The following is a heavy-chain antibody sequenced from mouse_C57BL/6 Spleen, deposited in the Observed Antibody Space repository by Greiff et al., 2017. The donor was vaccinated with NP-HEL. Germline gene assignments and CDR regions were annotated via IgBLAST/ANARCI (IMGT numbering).Heavy chain of an antibody. CDR3: ARGTTVVATGVGFAD. CDR2: INPSTGGT. V-gene: IGHV1-42*01. D-gene: IGHD1-1*01. Sequence: VQLQQSGPELVKPGASVKISCKASGYSFTGYYMNWVKQSPEKSLEWIGEINPSTGGTTYNQKFKAKATLTVDKSSSTAYMQLKSLTSEDSAVYYCARGTTVVATGVGFADWGQGTLVTVSA. J-gene: IGHJ3*01. CDR1: GYSFTGYY.